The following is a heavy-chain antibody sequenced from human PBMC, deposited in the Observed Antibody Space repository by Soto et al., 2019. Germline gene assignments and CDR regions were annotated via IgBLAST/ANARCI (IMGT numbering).Heavy chain of an antibody. Sequence: GSLRLSCAASGFTFSSYAMSWVRQAPGKGLEWVSAISGSGGSTYYADSVKGRFTISRDNSKNTLYLQMNSLRAEDTAVYYCAKGGDYGDYFFYYYYCMDVWGTGTTVTVSS. CDR1: GFTFSSYA. J-gene: IGHJ6*03. V-gene: IGHV3-23*01. CDR3: AKGGDYGDYFFYYYYCMDV. D-gene: IGHD4-17*01. CDR2: ISGSGGST.